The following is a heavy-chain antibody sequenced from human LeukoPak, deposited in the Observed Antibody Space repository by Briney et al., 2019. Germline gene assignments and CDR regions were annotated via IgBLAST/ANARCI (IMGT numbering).Heavy chain of an antibody. CDR2: ISGSGGST. J-gene: IGHJ1*01. D-gene: IGHD3-22*01. CDR1: GFTFSSYA. CDR3: AKGFDSSGSEYYQH. V-gene: IGHV3-23*01. Sequence: GGSLRLSCAASGFTFSSYAMSWVRQAPGKGLEWVSAISGSGGSTYYADSVKGRFTISRDNSKNTLYLQMNSLRAEDTAVYYCAKGFDSSGSEYYQHWGQGTLVTVSS.